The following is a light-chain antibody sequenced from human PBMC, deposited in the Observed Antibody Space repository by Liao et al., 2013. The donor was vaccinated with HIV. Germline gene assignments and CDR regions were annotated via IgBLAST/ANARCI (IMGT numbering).Light chain of an antibody. V-gene: IGLV3-21*01. CDR2: YDS. CDR1: NIGDTS. J-gene: IGLJ1*01. Sequence: SYVLTQPPSVSVAPGKTARISCEGDNIGDTSVHWYQQRPGQAPLLIIFYDSVRPSGIPERFSGSKSGNTAMLTITRVEAGDEADYYCQAWDSSTDYVFGTGTKVTVL. CDR3: QAWDSSTDYV.